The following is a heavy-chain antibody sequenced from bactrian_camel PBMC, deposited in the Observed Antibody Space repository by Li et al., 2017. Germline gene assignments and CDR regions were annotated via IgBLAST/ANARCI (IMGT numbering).Heavy chain of an antibody. J-gene: IGHJ4*01. CDR3: VRDLVMPDSTWFHEYNY. V-gene: IGHV3S1*01. Sequence: HVQLVESGGDSVLAGGSLSVSCAASGFTISSYCMYWVRQAPGKGLESVSTISADGGDTYYRDSVKGRFTISRDNAKNTVYLQMNSLKPEDTAVYYCVRDLVMPDSTWFHEYNYWGQGTQVTVS. D-gene: IGHD1*01. CDR1: GFTISSYC. CDR2: ISADGGDT.